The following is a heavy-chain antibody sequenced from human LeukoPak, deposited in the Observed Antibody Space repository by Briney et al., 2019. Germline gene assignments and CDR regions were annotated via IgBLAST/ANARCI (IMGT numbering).Heavy chain of an antibody. D-gene: IGHD5-12*01. Sequence: PSETLSLTCTVSGGSISSSSYYWGWIRQPPGKGLEWIGSIYYSGSTYYNPSLKSRVTISVDTSKNQFSLKLSSVTAADTAVYYCARIERGYSGYDPVYYYYYYMDVWAKGPRSPSP. CDR3: ARIERGYSGYDPVYYYYYYMDV. J-gene: IGHJ6*03. CDR1: GGSISSSSYY. V-gene: IGHV4-39*07. CDR2: IYYSGST.